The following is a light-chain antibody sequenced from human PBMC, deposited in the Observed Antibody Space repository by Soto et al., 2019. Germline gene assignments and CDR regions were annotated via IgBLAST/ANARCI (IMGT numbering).Light chain of an antibody. CDR3: LQYNGAAWT. CDR2: AAS. J-gene: IGKJ1*01. CDR1: QGISNY. Sequence: DIQMTQSPSSLSASVGDRVTITCRASQGISNYLSWYQQNPGKVPKLLIYAASTLRSGVPPRFSGSASGTDFSLTISSLQPEAVATYYFLQYNGAAWTFSQATKVDTK. V-gene: IGKV1-27*01.